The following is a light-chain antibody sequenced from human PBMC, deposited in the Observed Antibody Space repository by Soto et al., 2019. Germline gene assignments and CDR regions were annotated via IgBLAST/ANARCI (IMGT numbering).Light chain of an antibody. CDR2: GAS. CDR3: QHYDNSPVA. Sequence: EIVLTQSPGTLSLSPGERATLSCRASQSISSSHLAWYQQKPGQAPRLLIYGASSRAIGIPDRFSGSGSGTDFTLTISRLEAEDFALYLCQHYDNSPVAFGGGNKVAIK. V-gene: IGKV3-20*01. J-gene: IGKJ4*01. CDR1: QSISSSH.